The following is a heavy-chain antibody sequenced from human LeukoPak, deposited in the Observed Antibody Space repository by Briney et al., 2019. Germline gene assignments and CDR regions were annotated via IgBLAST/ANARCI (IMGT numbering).Heavy chain of an antibody. Sequence: GGSLRLSCAASRFTFSNYWMSWVRQPPGKGLEWVANINQGGSEKYYLNSAKGRFTISRDNSKNTLYLQMNSLRAEDTAVYYCSKGFQTGRSGGDVWGQGTTVTVSS. J-gene: IGHJ6*02. D-gene: IGHD2-15*01. CDR3: SKGFQTGRSGGDV. CDR1: RFTFSNYW. V-gene: IGHV3-7*05. CDR2: INQGGSEK.